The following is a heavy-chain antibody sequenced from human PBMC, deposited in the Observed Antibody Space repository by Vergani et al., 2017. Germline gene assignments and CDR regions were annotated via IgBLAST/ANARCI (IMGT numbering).Heavy chain of an antibody. CDR1: GGSFSGYY. D-gene: IGHD2-2*02. CDR3: ARGPTQYCCSTSCYTIRYYYYYMDV. Sequence: QVQLQQWGAGLLKPSETLSLTCAVYGGSFSGYYWSWIRQPPGKGLEWIGEINHSGSTNYNPSLKSRVTISVDTSQNQFSLKLSSVTAADTAVYYCARGPTQYCCSTSCYTIRYYYYYMDVWGRGTTVTVSS. J-gene: IGHJ6*03. V-gene: IGHV4-34*01. CDR2: INHSGST.